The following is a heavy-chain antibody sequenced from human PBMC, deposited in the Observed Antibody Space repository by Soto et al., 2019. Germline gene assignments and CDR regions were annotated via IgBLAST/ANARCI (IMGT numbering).Heavy chain of an antibody. CDR2: ISGGSSYT. V-gene: IGHV3-11*06. J-gene: IGHJ4*02. D-gene: IGHD2-21*01. CDR3: AKTIVAASGYYFDH. Sequence: QVQLVESGGGLVKPGGSLRLACAASGFSFGDSYMSWVRQAPGKGLEWLSYISGGSSYTNYADSVKGRFTISRDNAKRSLYLEMNSLRVDDTAVYYCAKTIVAASGYYFDHWGQGNVVTVSS. CDR1: GFSFGDSY.